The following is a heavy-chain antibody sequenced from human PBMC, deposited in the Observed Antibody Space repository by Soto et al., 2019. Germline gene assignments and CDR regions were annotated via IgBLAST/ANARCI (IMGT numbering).Heavy chain of an antibody. V-gene: IGHV1-8*01. D-gene: IGHD1-26*01. CDR1: GYTFTDYD. CDR3: ARFVRHQLPTIDY. Sequence: QVQLVQSGAEVKKPGASVRVSCKASGYTFTDYDINWVRQATGQGLEWMGWMNPSSGYTGYAQKFQGRVTMTWDTSISTAYMELSSLTSADTVVYYCARFVRHQLPTIDYWGQGALVTVSS. J-gene: IGHJ4*02. CDR2: MNPSSGYT.